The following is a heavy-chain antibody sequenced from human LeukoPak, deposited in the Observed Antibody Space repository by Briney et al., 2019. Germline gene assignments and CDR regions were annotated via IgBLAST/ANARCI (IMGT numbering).Heavy chain of an antibody. CDR1: GYSISSGYY. V-gene: IGHV4-38-2*02. CDR2: IYYSGST. D-gene: IGHD3-9*01. Sequence: PSETLSLTCTVSGYSISSGYYWGWIRQPPGKGLEWIGSIYYSGSTYYNPSLKSRVTISVDTSKNQFSLKLSSVTAADTAVYYCARVRGVSLVSYYYYYMDVWGKGTTVTVSS. CDR3: ARVRGVSLVSYYYYYMDV. J-gene: IGHJ6*03.